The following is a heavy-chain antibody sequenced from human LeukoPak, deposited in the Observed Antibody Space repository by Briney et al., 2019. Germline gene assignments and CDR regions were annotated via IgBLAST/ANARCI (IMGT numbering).Heavy chain of an antibody. Sequence: SETQSLTCTVSGGSMSSYYWSWIRQPPGKGLEWIGYIYDSGSTNYNPSLKSRVTISIDTSKNQFSLKLSSVTATDTALYYCARHQGSNWISPIDYWGQGTLVTVSS. V-gene: IGHV4-59*08. CDR2: IYDSGST. J-gene: IGHJ4*02. D-gene: IGHD1-20*01. CDR3: ARHQGSNWISPIDY. CDR1: GGSMSSYY.